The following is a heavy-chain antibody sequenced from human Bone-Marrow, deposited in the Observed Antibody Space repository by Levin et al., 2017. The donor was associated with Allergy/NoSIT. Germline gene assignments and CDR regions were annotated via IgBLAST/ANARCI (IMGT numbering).Heavy chain of an antibody. J-gene: IGHJ6*02. V-gene: IGHV3-30*18. CDR1: GFTFSSYG. CDR2: ISYDGSNK. CDR3: AKDPGYGTDVVPAAIHYDYGMDV. Sequence: GGSLRLSCAASGFTFSSYGMHWVRQAPGKGLEWVAVISYDGSNKYYADSVKGRFTISRDNSKNTLYLQMNSLRAEDTAVYYCAKDPGYGTDVVPAAIHYDYGMDVWGQGTTVTVSS. D-gene: IGHD2-2*01.